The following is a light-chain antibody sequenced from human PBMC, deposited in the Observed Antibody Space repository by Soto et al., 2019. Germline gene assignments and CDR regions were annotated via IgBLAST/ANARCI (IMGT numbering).Light chain of an antibody. Sequence: EIVMMQSPSTLSVAPVERATLSGRASQSVSSNLALYQQKAGQAPRLLMYGASTRATGIPARFSGSGSGTEFTLTISSLQSEDFAVYYCQQYNNWPLTFGGGTKV. CDR2: GAS. CDR1: QSVSSN. CDR3: QQYNNWPLT. J-gene: IGKJ4*01. V-gene: IGKV3-15*01.